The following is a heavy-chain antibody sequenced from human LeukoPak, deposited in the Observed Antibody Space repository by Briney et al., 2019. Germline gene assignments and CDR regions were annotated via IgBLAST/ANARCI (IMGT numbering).Heavy chain of an antibody. V-gene: IGHV4-39*01. Sequence: SETLSLTCTVSGGSISSRPYCWGWIRQPPGEGLEWLGSFYYSGSTYYKPSLKSRVTISVDASKNQISLKLSSVTAADTAVYYCASTWRSSGYRRYYFGYWGQGTLVTVSS. D-gene: IGHD3-22*01. CDR3: ASTWRSSGYRRYYFGY. J-gene: IGHJ4*02. CDR1: GGSISSRPYC. CDR2: FYYSGST.